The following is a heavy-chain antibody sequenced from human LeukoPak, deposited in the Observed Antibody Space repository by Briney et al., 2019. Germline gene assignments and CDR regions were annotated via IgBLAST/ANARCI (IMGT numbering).Heavy chain of an antibody. CDR1: GFTFSSYS. V-gene: IGHV3-48*04. CDR2: ISSSSSTI. J-gene: IGHJ4*02. CDR3: ARDLDIPFY. Sequence: GGSLRLSCAASGFTFSSYSMNWVRQAPGKRLEWVSYISSSSSTIYYADSVKGRFTISRDNAKNSLYLQMNSLRAEDTAVYYCARDLDIPFYWGQGTLVTVSS.